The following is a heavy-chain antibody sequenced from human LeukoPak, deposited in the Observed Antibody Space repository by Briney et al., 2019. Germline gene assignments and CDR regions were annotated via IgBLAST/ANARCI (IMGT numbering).Heavy chain of an antibody. CDR1: GYTLTELS. CDR2: INPNSGGT. V-gene: IGHV1-2*02. D-gene: IGHD2-2*01. CDR3: ARGSGGYCSSTSCDYYYYYMDV. J-gene: IGHJ6*03. Sequence: ASVKVSCKVSGYTLTELSMHWVRQAPGQGLEWMGWINPNSGGTNYAQKFQGRVTMTRDTSISTAYMELSRLRSDDTAVYYCARGSGGYCSSTSCDYYYYYMDVWGKGTTVTVSS.